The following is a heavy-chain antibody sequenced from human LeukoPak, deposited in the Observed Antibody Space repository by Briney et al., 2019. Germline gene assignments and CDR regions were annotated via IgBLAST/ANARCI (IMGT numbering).Heavy chain of an antibody. Sequence: SETLSLTCTVSGGSISSYYWSWIRQPLGKGLEWIGYIYYSGSTNYNPSLKSRVTISVDTSKNQFSLKLSSVTAADTAVYYCARFGYSSSSAYYYYYMDVWGKGTTVTVSS. CDR2: IYYSGST. CDR1: GGSISSYY. CDR3: ARFGYSSSSAYYYYYMDV. D-gene: IGHD6-6*01. J-gene: IGHJ6*03. V-gene: IGHV4-59*01.